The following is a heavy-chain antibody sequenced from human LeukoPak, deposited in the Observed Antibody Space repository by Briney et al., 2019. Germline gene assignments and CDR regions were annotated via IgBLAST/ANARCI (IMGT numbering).Heavy chain of an antibody. D-gene: IGHD6-6*01. CDR2: INPNSGGT. Sequence: ASVKVSCTASGYTFTVDYIHWVRQAPGQGLEWMGWINPNSGGTNYAQKFQGRVTMTRDTSISTAYMELSRLRSDDTAVYYCARGGRSSSSLDYWGQGTLVTVSS. J-gene: IGHJ4*02. CDR1: GYTFTVDY. V-gene: IGHV1-2*02. CDR3: ARGGRSSSSLDY.